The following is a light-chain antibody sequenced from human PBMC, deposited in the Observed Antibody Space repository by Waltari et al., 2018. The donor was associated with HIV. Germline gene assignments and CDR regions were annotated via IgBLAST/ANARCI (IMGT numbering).Light chain of an antibody. CDR1: SNNIGNYA. CDR2: GNS. CDR3: STWDFSLNSVV. J-gene: IGLJ2*01. Sequence: QSALTQAASVHGTVGQKVTLSCPGNSNNIGNYAVGWYQQMSHGATSTVVFGNSLPSGIPDRFSGSKSGTIASLTTSGLQPEYEAVYYCSTWDFSLNSVVFGGGTKLTV. V-gene: IGLV1-44*01.